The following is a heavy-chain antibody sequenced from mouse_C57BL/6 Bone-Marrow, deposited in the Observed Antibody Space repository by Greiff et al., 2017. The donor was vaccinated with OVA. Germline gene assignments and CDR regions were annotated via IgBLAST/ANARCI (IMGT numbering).Heavy chain of an antibody. CDR2: INPNNGGT. Sequence: EVKLVESGPELVKPGASVKIPCKASGYTFTDYNMDWVKQSHGKSLEWIGDINPNNGGTIYNQKFKGKATLTVDKSSSTAYMELRSLTSEDTAVYYCARSYYSNYREAWFAYWGQGTLVTVSA. V-gene: IGHV1-18*01. D-gene: IGHD2-5*01. CDR1: GYTFTDYN. J-gene: IGHJ3*01. CDR3: ARSYYSNYREAWFAY.